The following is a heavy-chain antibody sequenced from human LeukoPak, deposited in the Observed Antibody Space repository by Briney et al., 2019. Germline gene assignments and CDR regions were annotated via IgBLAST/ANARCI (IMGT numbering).Heavy chain of an antibody. J-gene: IGHJ6*02. D-gene: IGHD5-18*01. CDR2: INTSGGST. V-gene: IGHV1-46*01. CDR1: GDTFTSHY. CDR3: ASPGTADTYYYYYGMDV. Sequence: ASVKVSCKASGDTFTSHYMHWVRQAPGQGLEWMGIINTSGGSTTYAQKFQGRVTVTRDTSTSTVYMELSSLRSEDTAVYYCASPGTADTYYYYYGMDVWGQGTTVTVSS.